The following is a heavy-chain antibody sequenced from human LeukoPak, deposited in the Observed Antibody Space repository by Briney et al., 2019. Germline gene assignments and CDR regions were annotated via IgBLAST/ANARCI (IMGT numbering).Heavy chain of an antibody. CDR2: IIPIFGTA. Sequence: SVKVSCKASGGTFSSYAISWVRQAPGQGLEWMGGIIPIFGTADYAQKFQGRVTITADESTSTAYMELSSLRSEDTAVYYCVLVTGIAAAGPDYWGQGTLVTVSS. V-gene: IGHV1-69*13. CDR1: GGTFSSYA. CDR3: VLVTGIAAAGPDY. D-gene: IGHD6-13*01. J-gene: IGHJ4*02.